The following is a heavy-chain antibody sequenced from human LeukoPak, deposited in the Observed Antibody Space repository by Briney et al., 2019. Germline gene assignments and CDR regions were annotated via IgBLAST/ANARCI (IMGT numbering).Heavy chain of an antibody. V-gene: IGHV4-59*01. CDR3: ARVFRDGDYYYYYYMDV. CDR2: IYYSGST. J-gene: IGHJ6*03. D-gene: IGHD5-24*01. Sequence: PSETLSLTCTVSGGSISSYYWSWIRQPPGKGLEWIGYIYYSGSTNYNPSLKSRVTISVDTSKNQFSLKLSSVTAADTAVYYCARVFRDGDYYYYYYMDVWGKGTTVTVSS. CDR1: GGSISSYY.